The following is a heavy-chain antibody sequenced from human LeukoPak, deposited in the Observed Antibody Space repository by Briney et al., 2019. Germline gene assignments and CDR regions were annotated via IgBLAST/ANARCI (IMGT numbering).Heavy chain of an antibody. CDR2: IYYSGST. Sequence: SETLSLTCTVSGGSISSYYWSWIRQPPGKGLEWIGYIYYSGSTNYNPSLKSRVTISVDTSKNQFSLKLSSVTAADTAVYYCARGRLDCSGGSCYSPGFDPWGQGTLVTVSS. V-gene: IGHV4-59*12. CDR3: ARGRLDCSGGSCYSPGFDP. D-gene: IGHD2-15*01. J-gene: IGHJ5*02. CDR1: GGSISSYY.